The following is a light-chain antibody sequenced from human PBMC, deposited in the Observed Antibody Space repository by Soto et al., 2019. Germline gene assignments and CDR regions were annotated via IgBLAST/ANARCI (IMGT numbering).Light chain of an antibody. CDR2: STN. V-gene: IGLV8-61*01. CDR1: SGSVSTSYY. J-gene: IGLJ2*01. Sequence: QTVVTQEPSFSVSPGGTVTLTCGLSSGSVSTSYYPSWYQQTPGQAPRTLIYSTNTRSSGVPDRFSGSILGNKAALTITGAQADDESGYYCVLYLPSGIWVFGGGTQLTVL. CDR3: VLYLPSGIWV.